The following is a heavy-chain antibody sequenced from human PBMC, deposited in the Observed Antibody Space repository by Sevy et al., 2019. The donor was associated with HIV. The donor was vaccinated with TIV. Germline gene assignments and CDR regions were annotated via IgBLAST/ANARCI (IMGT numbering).Heavy chain of an antibody. CDR2: IIPIFGTA. CDR3: ARDRFEGGHRVAAAGSILDY. Sequence: ASVKVSCKASGGTFSSYAISWVRQAPGQGLEWMGGIIPIFGTANYAQKFQGRVTITADESTSTAYMELSSLRSEDTAVYYCARDRFEGGHRVAAAGSILDYWGQGTLVTVSS. J-gene: IGHJ4*02. V-gene: IGHV1-69*13. D-gene: IGHD6-13*01. CDR1: GGTFSSYA.